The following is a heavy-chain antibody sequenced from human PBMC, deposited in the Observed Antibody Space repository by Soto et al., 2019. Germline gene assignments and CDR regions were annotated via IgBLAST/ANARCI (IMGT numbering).Heavy chain of an antibody. J-gene: IGHJ5*02. CDR1: GGSFSSYQ. CDR2: INHSGTT. CDR3: ARGWRFDP. D-gene: IGHD3-3*01. Sequence: SETLSLNCTVRGGSFSSYQWSWIRQTPGQGLEWIGEINHSGTTNYNPSFKSRVTLSVDTSKKEFSLKVTSVSAADTAIYYCARGWRFDPWGQGTLVTVSS. V-gene: IGHV4-34*01.